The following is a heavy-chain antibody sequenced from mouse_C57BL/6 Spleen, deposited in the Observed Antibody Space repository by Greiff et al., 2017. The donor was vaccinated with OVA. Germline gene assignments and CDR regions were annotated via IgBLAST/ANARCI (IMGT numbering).Heavy chain of an antibody. J-gene: IGHJ4*01. D-gene: IGHD1-1*01. V-gene: IGHV1-64*01. CDR1: GYTFTSYW. CDR2: IHPNSGST. CDR3: ARGGGSSYYAMDY. Sequence: QVQLQQPGAELVKPGASVKLSCKASGYTFTSYWMHWVKQRPGQGLEWIGMIHPNSGSTNYNEKFKSKATLTVDKSSSTAYMQLSSLTSEDSAVYYCARGGGSSYYAMDYWGQGTSVIVSS.